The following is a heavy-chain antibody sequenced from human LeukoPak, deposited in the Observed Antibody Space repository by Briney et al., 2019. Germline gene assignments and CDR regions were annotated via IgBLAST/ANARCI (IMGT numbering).Heavy chain of an antibody. CDR1: GFTFSSYT. CDR3: ARARYFDPDIDY. D-gene: IGHD3-9*01. J-gene: IGHJ4*02. V-gene: IGHV3-30-3*01. Sequence: GGSLRLSCAASGFTFSSYTMHWVRQAPGKGLEWVAFISYDGSNKYYADSVKGRFTISRDNSKNTLYLQMTSLRAEDTAVYYCARARYFDPDIDYWGQGTLVTVSS. CDR2: ISYDGSNK.